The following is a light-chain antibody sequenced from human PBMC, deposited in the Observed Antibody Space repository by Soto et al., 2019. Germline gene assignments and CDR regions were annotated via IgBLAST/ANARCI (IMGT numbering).Light chain of an antibody. Sequence: EVVFTQSPCTLSLSPGERATLSCRASQSVSSNYLAWYQQRPGQAPRLLIYGASSRATGIPDRFSGSGSGTDFTLTISRLEPEDSAVYFCQHYSSQTFGQGTKV. J-gene: IGKJ1*01. CDR2: GAS. V-gene: IGKV3-20*01. CDR3: QHYSSQT. CDR1: QSVSSNY.